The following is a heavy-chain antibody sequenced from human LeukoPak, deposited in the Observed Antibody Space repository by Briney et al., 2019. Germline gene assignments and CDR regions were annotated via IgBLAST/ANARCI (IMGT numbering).Heavy chain of an antibody. V-gene: IGHV3-33*06. Sequence: GGSLRLSCAASGFTFSSYGMHWVRQAPGKGLEWVAVIWYDGSNKYYADSVKGRFTISRDNSKNTLYLQMNSLRAEDTAVYYCEKDSGYSYGTLDYWGQGTLVTVSS. CDR1: GFTFSSYG. CDR3: EKDSGYSYGTLDY. CDR2: IWYDGSNK. D-gene: IGHD5-18*01. J-gene: IGHJ4*02.